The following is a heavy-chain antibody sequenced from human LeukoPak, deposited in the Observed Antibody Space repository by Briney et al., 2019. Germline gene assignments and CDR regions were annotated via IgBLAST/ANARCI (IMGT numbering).Heavy chain of an antibody. CDR2: IKSKTDGGTT. D-gene: IGHD4-17*01. J-gene: IGHJ4*02. V-gene: IGHV3-15*01. CDR1: GFTFSNAW. Sequence: GGSLRLSCAASGFTFSNAWMSWVRQAPGKGLEWVGRIKSKTDGGTTDYAAPVKGRFTISRADSKNTLYLQMNSLKTEDAAVYYCTTDPAKDYGDYGADYWGQGTLVTVSS. CDR3: TTDPAKDYGDYGADY.